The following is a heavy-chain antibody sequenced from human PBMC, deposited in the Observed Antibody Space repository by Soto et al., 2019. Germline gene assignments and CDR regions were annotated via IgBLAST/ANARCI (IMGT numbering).Heavy chain of an antibody. CDR2: INPQTGAP. CDR3: AKAGGISSARWITWFDP. Sequence: QVHLVQSGPETRTPGASVKVSCKASGYTFIGYYIHWIRQAPGQGLEWMGYINPQTGAPTYAQKFKGSVTMTRDTTLRTAYMELKTLTTNDTAVYYSAKAGGISSARWITWFDPGVQGTLVSVSS. V-gene: IGHV1-2*04. J-gene: IGHJ5*02. D-gene: IGHD2-2*01. CDR1: GYTFIGYY.